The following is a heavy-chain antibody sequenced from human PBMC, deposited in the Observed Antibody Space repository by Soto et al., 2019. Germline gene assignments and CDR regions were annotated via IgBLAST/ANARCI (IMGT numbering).Heavy chain of an antibody. CDR3: ANQWAAAAWLRRDY. D-gene: IGHD6-13*01. J-gene: IGHJ4*02. CDR2: ISGSGGST. Sequence: GGSLRLSCAASGFTFSSYAMSWVRQAPGKGLEWVLAISGSGGSTYYADSVKGRFTISRDNSKNTLYLQMNSLRAEDTAVDYCANQWAAAAWLRRDYWGQGTLVTVSS. V-gene: IGHV3-23*01. CDR1: GFTFSSYA.